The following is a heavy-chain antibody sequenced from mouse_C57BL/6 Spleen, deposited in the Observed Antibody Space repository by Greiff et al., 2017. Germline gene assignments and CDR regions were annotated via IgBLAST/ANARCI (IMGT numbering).Heavy chain of an antibody. V-gene: IGHV1-72*01. CDR1: GYTFTSYW. Sequence: VQLQQSGAELVKPGASVKLSCKASGYTFTSYWMHWVKQRPGRGLEWIGRIDPNSGGTKYNEKFKSKATLTVDKPSSTAYMQLSILTSEDSAVYYCARELLSYWYFDVWGTGTTVTVSS. J-gene: IGHJ1*03. CDR2: IDPNSGGT. D-gene: IGHD1-1*01. CDR3: ARELLSYWYFDV.